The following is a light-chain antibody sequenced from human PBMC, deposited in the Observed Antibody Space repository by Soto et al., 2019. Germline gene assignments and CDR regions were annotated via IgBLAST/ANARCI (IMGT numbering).Light chain of an antibody. CDR3: QHYGSSPPTWT. Sequence: EIVLTQSPGALSLSPGERATLSCRTSQSVSTNYLAWYHEKPGQAPRLLIYGASSRATGIPDRFSGSGSGTDFTLTISRLEPEDFAVYYCQHYGSSPPTWTFGQGTKVEIK. V-gene: IGKV3-20*01. CDR1: QSVSTNY. J-gene: IGKJ1*01. CDR2: GAS.